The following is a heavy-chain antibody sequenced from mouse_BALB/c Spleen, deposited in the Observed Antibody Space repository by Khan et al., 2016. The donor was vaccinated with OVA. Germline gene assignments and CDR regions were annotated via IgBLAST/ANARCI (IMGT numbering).Heavy chain of an antibody. CDR2: IWGDGST. D-gene: IGHD2-10*01. CDR1: GFSLTGYG. V-gene: IGHV2-6-7*01. Sequence: VQLQESGPGLVAPSQSLSITCNVSGFSLTGYGVNWVRQPPGKGLEWLGMIWGDGSTDYNSALKSRLSITKENSKSQVFLKMNSLQTDDTARYYCARAYYANYREAMDYWGQGNSGTVSA. J-gene: IGHJ4*01. CDR3: ARAYYANYREAMDY.